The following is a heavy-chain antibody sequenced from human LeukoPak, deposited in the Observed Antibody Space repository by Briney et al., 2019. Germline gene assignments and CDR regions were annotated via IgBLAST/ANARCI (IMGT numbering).Heavy chain of an antibody. CDR2: IYYTGIP. Sequence: SETLSITCTVSGGSISSYSWSWIRQPPGKGLEWIGYIYYTGIPNYNPSLKSRVTISVDTSKNQISLKLTSVTAADTAVYYCARHGRYSGYELADWGQGTLVTVSS. D-gene: IGHD5-12*01. CDR3: ARHGRYSGYELAD. CDR1: GGSISSYS. V-gene: IGHV4-59*08. J-gene: IGHJ4*02.